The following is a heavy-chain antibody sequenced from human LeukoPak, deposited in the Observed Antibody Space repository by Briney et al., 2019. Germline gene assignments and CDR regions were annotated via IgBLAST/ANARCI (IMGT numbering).Heavy chain of an antibody. D-gene: IGHD6-19*01. CDR3: ARGGAWSDY. Sequence: SETLSLTCAVSGGSITNHYWRWIRQPPGKGLEWIGYIYFSGSTNYNPSLKSRVPISVNTSKNQFALKLNSVTAADTAVYFCARGGAWSDYWGQGSLVTVSS. CDR2: IYFSGST. CDR1: GGSITNHY. J-gene: IGHJ4*02. V-gene: IGHV4-59*11.